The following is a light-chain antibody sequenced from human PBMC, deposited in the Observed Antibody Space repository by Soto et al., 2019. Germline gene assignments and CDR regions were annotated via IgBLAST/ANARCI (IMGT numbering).Light chain of an antibody. CDR3: CSYARSSPYV. Sequence: QSALTQPASVSGSPGQSITISCTGTSSDVGNYNLVSWYQQHPGKAPKLMIYEGSKRPSGVSNRFSGSKSGNTASLTISGLQAEDEAHYYCCSYARSSPYVFGTGTKLTVL. CDR1: SSDVGNYNL. J-gene: IGLJ1*01. V-gene: IGLV2-23*01. CDR2: EGS.